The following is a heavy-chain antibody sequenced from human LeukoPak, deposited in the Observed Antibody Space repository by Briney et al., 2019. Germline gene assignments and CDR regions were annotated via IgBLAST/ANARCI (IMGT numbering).Heavy chain of an antibody. CDR3: ARTYGDNAEYFQH. Sequence: ASQRVSSTASGYTFTNYGISWVRHAPGQGLEWMGWNSAYNGNTNYAQKLQGRVTMTTDTSTSTAYMELRSLRSDDTAVYYCARTYGDNAEYFQHWGQGTLVTVSS. D-gene: IGHD4-17*01. J-gene: IGHJ1*01. CDR2: NSAYNGNT. V-gene: IGHV1-18*01. CDR1: GYTFTNYG.